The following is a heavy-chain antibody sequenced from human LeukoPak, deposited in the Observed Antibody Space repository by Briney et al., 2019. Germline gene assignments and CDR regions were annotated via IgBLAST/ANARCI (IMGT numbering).Heavy chain of an antibody. J-gene: IGHJ4*02. CDR3: ARAPYYDSSGRLDY. Sequence: GGSLRLSCAASGFTFSSYAMSWVRQAPGKGLEWVSAISGSGGSTYYADSVKGRFTISRDNSKNTLYLQMNSLRAEDTAVYYCARAPYYDSSGRLDYWGQGTLVTVSS. D-gene: IGHD3-22*01. CDR2: ISGSGGST. CDR1: GFTFSSYA. V-gene: IGHV3-23*01.